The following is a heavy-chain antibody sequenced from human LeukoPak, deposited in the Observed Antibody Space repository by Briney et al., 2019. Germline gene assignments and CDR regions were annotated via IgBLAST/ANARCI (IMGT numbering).Heavy chain of an antibody. J-gene: IGHJ2*01. CDR2: IYNTGNS. Sequence: SATLSLTCTVSGGSVSSDSWNWIRQYPGKGLEWIGYIYNTGNSNHNPSLKNRVTISFDKSKSQLSLELSSVTAADTAIYYCARLGKMNLVQGVFWYFDLWGRGSLVTVSS. V-gene: IGHV4-59*08. D-gene: IGHD3-10*01. CDR1: GGSVSSDS. CDR3: ARLGKMNLVQGVFWYFDL.